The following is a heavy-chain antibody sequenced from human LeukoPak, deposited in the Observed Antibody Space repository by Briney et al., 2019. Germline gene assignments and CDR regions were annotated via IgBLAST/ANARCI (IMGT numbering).Heavy chain of an antibody. V-gene: IGHV3-7*01. D-gene: IGHD6-13*01. CDR3: ARKYSSSWNGDYYYYYYMDV. J-gene: IGHJ6*03. CDR2: IKQDGSEK. Sequence: GGSLRLSCAASGFTFSSYWMSWVRQAPGKGLEWVANIKQDGSEKYYVDSVKGRFTISRDNAKNSLYLQMNSLRAEDTAVYYCARKYSSSWNGDYYYYYYMDVWGKGTTVTVSS. CDR1: GFTFSSYW.